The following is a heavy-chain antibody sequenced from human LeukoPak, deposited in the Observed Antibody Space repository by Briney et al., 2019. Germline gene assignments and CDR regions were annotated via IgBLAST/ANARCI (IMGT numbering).Heavy chain of an antibody. CDR2: IKSKTDGGTT. CDR1: GFTFDDYG. V-gene: IGHV3-15*01. D-gene: IGHD3-16*01. CDR3: TTDLFYGGRKGYFDY. J-gene: IGHJ4*02. Sequence: GGSLRLSCAASGFTFDDYGMSWVRQAPGKGLEWVGRIKSKTDGGTTDYAAPVKGRFTISRDDSKNTLYLQMNSLKTEDTAVYYCTTDLFYGGRKGYFDYWGQGTLVTVSS.